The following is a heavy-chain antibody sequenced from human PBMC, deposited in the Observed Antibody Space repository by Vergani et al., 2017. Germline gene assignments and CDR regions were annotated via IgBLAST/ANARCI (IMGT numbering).Heavy chain of an antibody. V-gene: IGHV1-2*02. D-gene: IGHD3-10*01. Sequence: QVQLVQSGAEVRKPGASVKVSCKASGYSLSDHYIHWVRPAPGQRFEWMGRLDPHTGDTKYAEKFQGRAILTRDRSISTAYMELISLICDDTAVYYCARNRGRGGSYSVSWFYPWGQGTQVTVAS. CDR2: LDPHTGDT. J-gene: IGHJ5*02. CDR3: ARNRGRGGSYSVSWFYP. CDR1: GYSLSDHY.